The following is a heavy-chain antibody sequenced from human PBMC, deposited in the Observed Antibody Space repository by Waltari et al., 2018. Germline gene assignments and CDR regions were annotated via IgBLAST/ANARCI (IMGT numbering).Heavy chain of an antibody. J-gene: IGHJ4*02. D-gene: IGHD3-10*01. Sequence: QVQLVQSGAEVKKPGASVKVSCKASGYTFTGYYMHWVRQAPGQGLEWMGWINPNSGGTNYAQKFKGRVTMTRDTSISTAYMELSRLRSDDTAVYYCARGAVLWFGELPEDDWGQGTLVTVSS. CDR3: ARGAVLWFGELPEDD. CDR2: INPNSGGT. CDR1: GYTFTGYY. V-gene: IGHV1-2*02.